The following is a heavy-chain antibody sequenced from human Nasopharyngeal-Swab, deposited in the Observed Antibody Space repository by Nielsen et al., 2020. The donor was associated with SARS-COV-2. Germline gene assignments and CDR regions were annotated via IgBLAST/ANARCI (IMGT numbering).Heavy chain of an antibody. CDR3: ARALIDSSGWYGYYYYYGMDV. J-gene: IGHJ6*02. V-gene: IGHV4-34*01. CDR2: IHHSGST. CDR1: GGSFSGYH. Sequence: SETLSLTCAVYGGSFSGYHWSWIRQPPGKGLEWIGEIHHSGSTNYNPSLKSRVTISLDTSKNQFSLKLSSVTAADTAVYYCARALIDSSGWYGYYYYYGMDVWGQGTTVTVSS. D-gene: IGHD6-19*01.